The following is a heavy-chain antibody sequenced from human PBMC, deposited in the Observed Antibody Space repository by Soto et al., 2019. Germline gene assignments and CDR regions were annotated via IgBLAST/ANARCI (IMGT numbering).Heavy chain of an antibody. CDR3: ARLATAGFDY. V-gene: IGHV3-33*01. J-gene: IGHJ4*02. CDR2: IWYDGSNK. D-gene: IGHD6-13*01. CDR1: GFTFSYYG. Sequence: QVQLVESGGGVVQPGRSLRLSCAASGFTFSYYGMHWVRQAPGKGLDWVAVIWYDGSNKYYADSVKGRFSISRDNSKNPLYLQMNSLRAEDTAVYYCARLATAGFDYWGQGTLVTVSS.